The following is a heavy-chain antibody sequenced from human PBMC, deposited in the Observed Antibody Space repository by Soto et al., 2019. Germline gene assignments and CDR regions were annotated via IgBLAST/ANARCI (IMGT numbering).Heavy chain of an antibody. CDR1: GFTFSNAW. CDR3: TTWYGSGSYYIDY. V-gene: IGHV3-15*01. D-gene: IGHD3-10*01. J-gene: IGHJ4*02. Sequence: GGSLRLSCAASGFTFSNAWMSWVRQAPGKGLEWVGRIKSKTDGGTTDYAAPVKGRFTISRDDSKNTLYLQMNSLKTEDTAVYYCTTWYGSGSYYIDYWGQGTLVTVSS. CDR2: IKSKTDGGTT.